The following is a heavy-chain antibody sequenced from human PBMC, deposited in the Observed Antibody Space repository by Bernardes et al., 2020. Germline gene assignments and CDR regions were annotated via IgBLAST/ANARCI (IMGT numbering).Heavy chain of an antibody. CDR2: IYHSGSN. D-gene: IGHD1-7*01. CDR1: GYSISSGYY. V-gene: IGHV4-38-2*01. J-gene: IGHJ4*02. CDR3: ARVGGSNWNYELCYFNY. Sequence: SETLSLTCAASGYSISSGYYCGLLRQPAGKGLEWIGSIYHSGSNYYNPSLKSRVTISVDTSKNQFSLKLSSVTAAGTAVYYCARVGGSNWNYELCYFNYWGQGTLVTVSS.